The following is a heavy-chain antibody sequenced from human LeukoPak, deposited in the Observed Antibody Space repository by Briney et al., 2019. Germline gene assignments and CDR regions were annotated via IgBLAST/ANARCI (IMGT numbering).Heavy chain of an antibody. CDR1: GFTFGDYA. CDR2: IRSKAYGGTT. CDR3: ARDFRGQWLVYFDY. J-gene: IGHJ4*02. D-gene: IGHD6-19*01. Sequence: PGGSLRLSCTASGFTFGDYAMSWFRQAPGKGLEWVGFIRSKAYGGTTEYAASVKGRFTISRDDSKSIAYLQMNSLRAEDTAVYYCARDFRGQWLVYFDYWGQGTLVTVSS. V-gene: IGHV3-49*03.